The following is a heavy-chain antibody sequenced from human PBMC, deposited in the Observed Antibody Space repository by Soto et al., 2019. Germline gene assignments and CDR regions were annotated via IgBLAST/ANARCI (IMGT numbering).Heavy chain of an antibody. D-gene: IGHD6-6*01. CDR3: ARHRARIAAPYYYYYGMDV. Sequence: PGESLKISCKGSGYSLTSYWIGWVRQMPGKGLEWMGIIYPGDSDTRYSPSFQGQVTISADKSISTAYLQWSSLKASDTAMYYCARHRARIAAPYYYYYGMDVWGQGTTVTVS. CDR2: IYPGDSDT. V-gene: IGHV5-51*01. J-gene: IGHJ6*02. CDR1: GYSLTSYW.